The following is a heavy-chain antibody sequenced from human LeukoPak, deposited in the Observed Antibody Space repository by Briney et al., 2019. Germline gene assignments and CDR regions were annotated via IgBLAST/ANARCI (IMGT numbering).Heavy chain of an antibody. Sequence: TLSLTCAVSGGSISSGGYSWSWIRQPPGKGLEWIGYIHHSGSTYYNPSLKSRVTISVDRSKNQFSLKLSSVTAADTAVYYCARGGIDYDSSGPEYFQHWGQGTLVTVSS. J-gene: IGHJ1*01. CDR1: GGSISSGGYS. V-gene: IGHV4-30-2*01. CDR2: IHHSGST. D-gene: IGHD3-22*01. CDR3: ARGGIDYDSSGPEYFQH.